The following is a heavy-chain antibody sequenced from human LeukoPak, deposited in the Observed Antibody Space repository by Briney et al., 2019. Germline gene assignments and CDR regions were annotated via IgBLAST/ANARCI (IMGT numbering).Heavy chain of an antibody. CDR3: ARHQYYYGSGSYYPGARDWFDP. J-gene: IGHJ5*02. CDR2: ISYSGSS. Sequence: SETLSLTCTVSGGSISSSSYNWGWIRQPPGKGLEWIGTISYSGSSFYNPSLKSRVTISVDTSKNQFSLRLSSVTAADTALYFCARHQYYYGSGSYYPGARDWFDPWGQGTLVTVSS. D-gene: IGHD3-10*01. V-gene: IGHV4-39*01. CDR1: GGSISSSSYN.